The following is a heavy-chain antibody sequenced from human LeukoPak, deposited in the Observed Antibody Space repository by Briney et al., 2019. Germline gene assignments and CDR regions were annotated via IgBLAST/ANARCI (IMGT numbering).Heavy chain of an antibody. J-gene: IGHJ6*02. D-gene: IGHD6-19*01. V-gene: IGHV1-46*01. CDR2: INPSGGST. CDR1: GYTFTSYY. CDR3: ARVVLYSSGWYDYYYYGMDV. Sequence: ASVKVSCKASGYTFTSYYMHWVRQAPGQGLEWMGIINPSGGSTSYAQKFQGSVTMTRDTSISTAYMELSRLRSDDTAVYYCARVVLYSSGWYDYYYYGMDVWGQGTTVTVSS.